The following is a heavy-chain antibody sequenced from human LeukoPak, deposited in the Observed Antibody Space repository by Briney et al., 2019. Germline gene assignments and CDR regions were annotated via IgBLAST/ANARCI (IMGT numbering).Heavy chain of an antibody. Sequence: ASVKVSCKASGYTFTSYGISWVRQAPGQGLEWMGWISAYNGNTNYAQKLQGRVTMTTDTSTSTAYMELRSLRSDDTAVYYCATNIPPYYHDSSNPLPFDLWGQGTLVTVSS. V-gene: IGHV1-18*01. CDR3: ATNIPPYYHDSSNPLPFDL. CDR1: GYTFTSYG. J-gene: IGHJ4*02. CDR2: ISAYNGNT. D-gene: IGHD3-22*01.